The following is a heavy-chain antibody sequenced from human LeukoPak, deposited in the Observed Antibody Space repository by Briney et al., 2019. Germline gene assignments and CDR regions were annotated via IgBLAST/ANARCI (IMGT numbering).Heavy chain of an antibody. CDR1: GGSISSSSYY. D-gene: IGHD1-26*01. CDR2: IYYSGST. V-gene: IGHV4-39*07. Sequence: PSETLSLTCTVSGGSISSSSYYWGWIRQPPGKGLEWIESIYYSGSTYYNPSLKSRVTISVDTSKNQFSLKLSSVTAADTAVYYCARDRVGAKDYWGQGTLVTVSS. J-gene: IGHJ4*02. CDR3: ARDRVGAKDY.